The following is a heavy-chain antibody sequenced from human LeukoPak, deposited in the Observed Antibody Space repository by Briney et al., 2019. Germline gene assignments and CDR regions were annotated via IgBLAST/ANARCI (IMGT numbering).Heavy chain of an antibody. D-gene: IGHD2-8*01. CDR2: ISAYNGNT. CDR3: ASGPYCTNGVCYGSNWFDP. J-gene: IGHJ5*02. CDR1: GYTFTSYG. V-gene: IGHV1-18*01. Sequence: ASVKVSCKASGYTFTSYGISWVRQAPGQGLEWMGWISAYNGNTNYAQKLQGRVTMTTDTSTSTAYMELRSLRSDDTAVYYCASGPYCTNGVCYGSNWFDPWGQGTLVTVSS.